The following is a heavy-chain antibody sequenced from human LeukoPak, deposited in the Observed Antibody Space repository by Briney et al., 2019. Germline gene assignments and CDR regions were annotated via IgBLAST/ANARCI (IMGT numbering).Heavy chain of an antibody. D-gene: IGHD2-2*01. CDR1: GGSISSSSYY. CDR2: IYYSGST. Sequence: SETLSLTCTVSGGSISSSSYYWGWIRQPPGKGLEWIGSIYYSGSTYYNPSLKSRVTISVDTSKNQFSLKPSSVTAADTAVYYCARDTPDIVVVPAADGNWFDPWGQGTLVTVSS. V-gene: IGHV4-39*07. CDR3: ARDTPDIVVVPAADGNWFDP. J-gene: IGHJ5*02.